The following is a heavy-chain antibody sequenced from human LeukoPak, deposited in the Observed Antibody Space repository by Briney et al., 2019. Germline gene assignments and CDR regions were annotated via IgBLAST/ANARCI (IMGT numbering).Heavy chain of an antibody. D-gene: IGHD1-26*01. J-gene: IGHJ6*02. V-gene: IGHV4-59*08. Sequence: SETLSLTCTVSGGSLSNSYWSWVRQPPGKGLEWIGYTSYSGSTNYNPSLKSRVTMSVDTSKDQFCLRLISVTAADTAVYYCARTVSGDYYGMDVWGQGTTVTVSS. CDR1: GGSLSNSY. CDR2: TSYSGST. CDR3: ARTVSGDYYGMDV.